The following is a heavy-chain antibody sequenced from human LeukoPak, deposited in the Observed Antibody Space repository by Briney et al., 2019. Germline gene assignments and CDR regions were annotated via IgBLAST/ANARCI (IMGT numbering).Heavy chain of an antibody. D-gene: IGHD3-3*01. J-gene: IGHJ6*03. V-gene: IGHV3-23*01. CDR1: GFTFSSYA. Sequence: GGSLRLSCAASGFTFSSYAMSWVRQAPGKGLEWVSAISGSGGSTDFADSVKGRFTISRDNSKNTLYLQMNSLRAEDTAVYYCTRRKVLRFLEWLPSDYYYYYMDVWGKGTTVTVSS. CDR3: TRRKVLRFLEWLPSDYYYYYMDV. CDR2: ISGSGGST.